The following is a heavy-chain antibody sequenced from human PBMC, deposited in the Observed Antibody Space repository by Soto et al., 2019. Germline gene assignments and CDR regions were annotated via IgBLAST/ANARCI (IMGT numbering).Heavy chain of an antibody. CDR3: TTDSITNHCDFWSGLDD. D-gene: IGHD3-3*01. CDR1: GFTFSNAW. V-gene: IGHV3-15*01. CDR2: IKSKTDGGTT. J-gene: IGHJ4*02. Sequence: EVQLVESGGGLVKPGGSLRLSCAASGFTFSNAWMSWVRQAPGKGLEWVGRIKSKTDGGTTDYDAPVKGRFTISRDDSKNTLYLQMNSLKTEDTAVYYCTTDSITNHCDFWSGLDDWGQGTLVTVSS.